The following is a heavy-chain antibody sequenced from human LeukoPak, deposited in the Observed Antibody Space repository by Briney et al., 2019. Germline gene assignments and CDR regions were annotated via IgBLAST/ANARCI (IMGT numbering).Heavy chain of an antibody. J-gene: IGHJ3*02. D-gene: IGHD5-18*01. Sequence: ASVKLSCKVSGYTLTELSMHWVRQAPGKGLKWMGGFDPEDGETIYAQKFQGRVTMTEDTSTDTAYMELSSLRSEDTAVYYCATALGYSYGYSSWDAFDILGQGTMVTVSS. CDR3: ATALGYSYGYSSWDAFDI. V-gene: IGHV1-24*01. CDR2: FDPEDGET. CDR1: GYTLTELS.